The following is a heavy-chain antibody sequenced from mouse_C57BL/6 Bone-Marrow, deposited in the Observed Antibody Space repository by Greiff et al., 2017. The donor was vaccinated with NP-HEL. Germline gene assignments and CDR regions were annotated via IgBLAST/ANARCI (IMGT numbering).Heavy chain of an antibody. J-gene: IGHJ3*01. V-gene: IGHV1-15*01. CDR1: GYTFTDYE. CDR3: TRTEDGDYPFAY. Sequence: VQLQQSGAELVRPGASVTLSCKASGYTFTDYEMHWVKQTPVHGLEWIGAIDPETGGTAYNQKFKGKAILTADKSSSTAYMELRSLTSEDAAVYYCTRTEDGDYPFAYWGQGTLVTVSA. CDR2: IDPETGGT. D-gene: IGHD2-13*01.